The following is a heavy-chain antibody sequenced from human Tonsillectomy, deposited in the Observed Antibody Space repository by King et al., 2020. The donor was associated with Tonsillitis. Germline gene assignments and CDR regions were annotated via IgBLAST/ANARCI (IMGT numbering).Heavy chain of an antibody. D-gene: IGHD2-15*01. CDR2: ISTYNANT. V-gene: IGHV1-18*01. Sequence: QLVQSGAEVKKPGASVKVSCKPSGYIFTSYGISWVRQAPGQGLEWMGWISTYNANTKYAEKLQGRVTMTTDTSTSTAYLELRSLRSDDTAVYYCSRKNDVVVVTATPFDYWGQGTLVTVSS. J-gene: IGHJ4*02. CDR1: GYIFTSYG. CDR3: SRKNDVVVVTATPFDY.